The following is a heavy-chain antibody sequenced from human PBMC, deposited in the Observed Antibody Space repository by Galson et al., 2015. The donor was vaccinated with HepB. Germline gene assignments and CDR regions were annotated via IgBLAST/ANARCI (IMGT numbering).Heavy chain of an antibody. CDR2: ISYDGSDK. CDR3: AKLAYYDSSGFDY. Sequence: SLRLSCAASGFTFSSFGMHWVRQAPGKGLEWVAVISYDGSDKYYADSVKGRFTISRDNSKNTLYLQMNSLRVEDTAVYYCAKLAYYDSSGFDYWGQGTLVTVSS. CDR1: GFTFSSFG. D-gene: IGHD3-22*01. J-gene: IGHJ4*02. V-gene: IGHV3-30*18.